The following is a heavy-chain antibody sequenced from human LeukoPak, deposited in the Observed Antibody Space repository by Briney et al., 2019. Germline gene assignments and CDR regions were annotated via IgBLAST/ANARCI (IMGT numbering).Heavy chain of an antibody. V-gene: IGHV1-8*02. D-gene: IGHD5-12*01. J-gene: IGHJ4*02. Sequence: ASVTVSCTASGYTFTSYAMHWVRQAPGQRLEWMGYMNPNSGNTGYAQRFQGRITMTRSTSISTAYMELSSLTSEDTAVYYCARVSLYSGYESDYWGQGTLVTVSS. CDR2: MNPNSGNT. CDR1: GYTFTSYA. CDR3: ARVSLYSGYESDY.